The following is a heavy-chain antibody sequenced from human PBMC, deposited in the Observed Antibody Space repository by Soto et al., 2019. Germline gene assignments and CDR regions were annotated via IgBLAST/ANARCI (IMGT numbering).Heavy chain of an antibody. V-gene: IGHV4-31*03. J-gene: IGHJ6*02. D-gene: IGHD6-6*01. Sequence: PSETLSLTCTVSGGSISSGGYYWSWIRQHPGKGLEWIGYIYYSGSTYYNPSLESRVTISVDTSKNQFSLKLSSVTAADTAVYYCARTVSSSKGMDVWGQGTTVTVPS. CDR1: GGSISSGGYY. CDR2: IYYSGST. CDR3: ARTVSSSKGMDV.